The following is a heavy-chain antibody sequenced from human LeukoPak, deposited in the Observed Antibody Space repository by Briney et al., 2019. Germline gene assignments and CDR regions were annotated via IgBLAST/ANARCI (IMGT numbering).Heavy chain of an antibody. CDR1: GYTFTSYY. V-gene: IGHV1-46*01. CDR3: ARPYYDFWSGPRDYYYYGMDV. J-gene: IGHJ6*02. Sequence: GASVKVSCKASGYTFTSYYMHWVRQAPGQGLEWMGIINPSGGSTSYAQKFQGRVTITADKSTSTAYMELSSLRSEDTAVYYCARPYYDFWSGPRDYYYYGMDVWGQGTTVTVSS. CDR2: INPSGGST. D-gene: IGHD3-3*01.